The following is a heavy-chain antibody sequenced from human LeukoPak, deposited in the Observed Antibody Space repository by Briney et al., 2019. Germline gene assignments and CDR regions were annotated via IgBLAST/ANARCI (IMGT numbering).Heavy chain of an antibody. CDR1: GGSISSYY. CDR3: ARDRRDGSGTDY. V-gene: IGHV4-4*07. D-gene: IGHD3-10*01. Sequence: SETLSLTCTVSGGSISSYYWSGIRQPAGKGLEWIGRIYTSGSTNYNPSLKSRVTMSVDTSKNQFSLKLGSVTAADTAVYYCARDRRDGSGTDYWGQGTLVTVSS. CDR2: IYTSGST. J-gene: IGHJ4*02.